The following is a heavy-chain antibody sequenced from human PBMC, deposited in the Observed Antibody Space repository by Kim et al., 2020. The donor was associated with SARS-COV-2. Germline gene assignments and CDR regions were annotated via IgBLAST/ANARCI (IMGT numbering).Heavy chain of an antibody. CDR1: GYTFSSNA. D-gene: IGHD5-12*01. CDR3: ASGSLRGYNFVGRHYYYSMDV. V-gene: IGHV1-69*13. CDR2: IIPVFGTT. J-gene: IGHJ6*02. Sequence: SVKVSCKASGYTFSSNAISWVRQAPGQGLEWMGGIIPVFGTTNYAQKFQGRVTIAADESTRTAYMELSSLRSEDTAMYYCASGSLRGYNFVGRHYYYSMDVWGQGTTVTVSS.